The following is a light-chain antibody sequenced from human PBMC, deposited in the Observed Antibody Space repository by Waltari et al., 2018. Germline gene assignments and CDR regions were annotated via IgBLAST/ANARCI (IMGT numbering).Light chain of an antibody. Sequence: SDDLTQPPSVSVPPGQTARITCSGNPLRKKQVPWYQQRTGQAPMLVMYKDIEGPSGVSERFSGSSSGTTVTLIINAVQAEDEAEYYCQSADYSDTFVLFGGGTRLTVL. CDR3: QSADYSDTFVL. CDR1: PLRKKQ. CDR2: KDI. J-gene: IGLJ2*01. V-gene: IGLV3-25*03.